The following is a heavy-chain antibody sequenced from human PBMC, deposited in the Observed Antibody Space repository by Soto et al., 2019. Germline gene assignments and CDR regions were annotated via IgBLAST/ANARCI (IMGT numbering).Heavy chain of an antibody. D-gene: IGHD4-4*01. J-gene: IGHJ5*01. CDR2: IFPRDFDV. Sequence: PGESLKISCQTSGYTFTNYWIGWVRQMPGGGLEWLGLIFPRDFDVRYSPSFEGQVTISADRSTATAFLQWHSLEASDSALYFCARLVSLLQPIDSWGQGTPVTVSS. CDR3: ARLVSLLQPIDS. V-gene: IGHV5-51*01. CDR1: GYTFTNYW.